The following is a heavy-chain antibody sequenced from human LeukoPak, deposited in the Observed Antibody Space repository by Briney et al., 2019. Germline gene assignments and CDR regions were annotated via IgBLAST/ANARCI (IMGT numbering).Heavy chain of an antibody. D-gene: IGHD5-12*01. CDR3: ARGYSGYDYGLWYYFDS. V-gene: IGHV1-69*13. CDR1: GGTFSNYA. Sequence: GASVKVSCKASGGTFSNYAISWVRQAPGRGLEWMGGIIPIFRTANYAQKFQGRATITADESTSTAYMELSSLRSKDTAVYYCARGYSGYDYGLWYYFDSWGQGTLVTVSS. CDR2: IIPIFRTA. J-gene: IGHJ4*02.